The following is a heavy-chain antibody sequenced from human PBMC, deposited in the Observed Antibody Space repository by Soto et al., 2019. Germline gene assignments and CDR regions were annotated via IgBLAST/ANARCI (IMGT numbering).Heavy chain of an antibody. V-gene: IGHV1-24*01. CDR2: FDPEDGET. CDR3: ATVKDYYGMDV. Sequence: ASVKVSCKVSGYTLTELSMHWVRQAPGKGPEGMGGFDPEDGETIYAQKFQGRVTMTEDTSTDTAYMELSRLRSEDTAVYYCATVKDYYGMDVWGQGTTVTVSS. J-gene: IGHJ6*02. CDR1: GYTLTELS.